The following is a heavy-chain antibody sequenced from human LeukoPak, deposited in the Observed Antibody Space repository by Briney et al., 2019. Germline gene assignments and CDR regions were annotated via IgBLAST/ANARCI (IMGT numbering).Heavy chain of an antibody. CDR1: GYSISSGYY. Sequence: SETLSLTCTVSGYSISSGYYWGWIRQPPGKGLEWIGSIHHSGSTYYNPSLKSRVTISVDTSKNQVSLKLSSVTAADTAVYYCASLYSGFFDYWGQGTLVTVSS. J-gene: IGHJ4*02. V-gene: IGHV4-38-2*02. D-gene: IGHD3-10*01. CDR2: IHHSGST. CDR3: ASLYSGFFDY.